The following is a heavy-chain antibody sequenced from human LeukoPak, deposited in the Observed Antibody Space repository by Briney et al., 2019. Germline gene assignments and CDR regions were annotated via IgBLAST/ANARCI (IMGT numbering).Heavy chain of an antibody. J-gene: IGHJ4*02. CDR2: IYYSGTT. Sequence: SETLSLTCTVSGGSISSSSYYWGWIRQPPGKGLEWIGSIYYSGTTNYNPSLKSRVTISVDTSKNQFSLKLSSVTAADTAVYYCASGRPLGFDYWGQGALVTVSS. CDR1: GGSISSSSYY. D-gene: IGHD1-26*01. CDR3: ASGRPLGFDY. V-gene: IGHV4-39*07.